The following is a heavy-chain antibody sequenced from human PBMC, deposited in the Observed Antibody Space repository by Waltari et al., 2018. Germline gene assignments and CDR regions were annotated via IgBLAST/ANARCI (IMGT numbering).Heavy chain of an antibody. V-gene: IGHV3-30*03. CDR3: VRGHGWFDY. CDR1: GFSFRTYC. J-gene: IGHJ5*01. CDR2: RSNDGSNK. Sequence: QLVESGGGVVQPGTSLRLSCAASGFSFRTYCMHWVRQSPGKGLEWGASRSNDGSNKYDGDSVKGRFTISRDNSQSTLYLQMDGLRTDDTAVYYCVRGHGWFDYWGQGTLVSVSS.